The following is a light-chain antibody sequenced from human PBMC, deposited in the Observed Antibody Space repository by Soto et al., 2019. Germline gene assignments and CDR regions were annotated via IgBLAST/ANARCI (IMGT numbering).Light chain of an antibody. J-gene: IGLJ2*01. V-gene: IGLV2-8*01. Sequence: QSALTQPPSASGSPGQSVTISCTGTSSDVGGHNYVSWYQQHPGKAPKLLIYEVIQRPSGVPDRFSGSKSGNTASLIVSGLQAEDEADYYCTSYAGSDNVIFGGGTKVTVL. CDR2: EVI. CDR1: SSDVGGHNY. CDR3: TSYAGSDNVI.